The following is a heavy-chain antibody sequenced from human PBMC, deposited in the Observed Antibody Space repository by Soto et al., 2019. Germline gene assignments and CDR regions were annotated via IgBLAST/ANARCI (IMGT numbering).Heavy chain of an antibody. CDR1: GFTFTNYF. Sequence: QVQLVQSGTEVKKPGASVKISCKASGFTFTNYFFYWVRQAPRQGLEWMGIISPYDGSTNYLKSLQGRVTLTSDTSTSTVYMELSSLTSADTAVYYCARGDGRGTSGFYFYSGMDVWGHGTTVAVS. V-gene: IGHV1-46*01. D-gene: IGHD6-25*01. CDR2: ISPYDGST. CDR3: ARGDGRGTSGFYFYSGMDV. J-gene: IGHJ6*02.